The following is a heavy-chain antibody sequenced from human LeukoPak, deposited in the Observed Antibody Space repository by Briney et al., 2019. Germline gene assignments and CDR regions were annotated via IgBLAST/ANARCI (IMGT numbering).Heavy chain of an antibody. V-gene: IGHV1-24*01. CDR3: ATATYSGSYQYFDY. J-gene: IGHJ4*02. Sequence: ASVKVSCKVSGYTLTELSMHWVRQAPGKGLEWMGGFDPEDGETIYAQKFQGRVTMTEDTSTDTAYTELSSLRSEDTAVYYCATATYSGSYQYFDYWGQGTLVTVSS. CDR2: FDPEDGET. CDR1: GYTLTELS. D-gene: IGHD1-26*01.